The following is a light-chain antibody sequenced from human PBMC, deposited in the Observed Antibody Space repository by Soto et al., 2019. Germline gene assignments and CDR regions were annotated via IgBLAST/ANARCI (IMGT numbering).Light chain of an antibody. CDR1: SSDVGAYNF. CDR3: SSQTGSATVL. V-gene: IGLV2-14*01. Sequence: QSALTQPASVSGSPGQSITISCTGTSSDVGAYNFVSWYQQLPGKAPKLMIYEVSNRPSGVSDRFSGSKSGNTASLIISGLRAEDEADYYCSSQTGSATVLFGGGTQLTV. J-gene: IGLJ2*01. CDR2: EVS.